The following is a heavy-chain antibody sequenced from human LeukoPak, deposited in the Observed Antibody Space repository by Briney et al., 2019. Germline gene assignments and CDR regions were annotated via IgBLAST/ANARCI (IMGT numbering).Heavy chain of an antibody. Sequence: GGSLRLSCAASGFTFSLYAMTWVRQTPEKGLEWVSTIDGDGANTYYADSVRGRFTISRDNSKNTLSLQMTSLRADDTAVYYCATPPTVTRNYWGQGTLVTVSS. J-gene: IGHJ4*02. CDR1: GFTFSLYA. CDR3: ATPPTVTRNY. V-gene: IGHV3-23*01. D-gene: IGHD4-17*01. CDR2: IDGDGANT.